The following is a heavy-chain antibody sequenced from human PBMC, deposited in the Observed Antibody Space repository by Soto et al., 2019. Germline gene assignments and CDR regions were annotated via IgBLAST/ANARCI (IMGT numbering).Heavy chain of an antibody. CDR2: ISYTGSA. CDR1: GGSINYSY. D-gene: IGHD4-17*01. J-gene: IGHJ6*02. V-gene: IGHV4-59*01. CDR3: ARVNYGDYYYGMDV. Sequence: PPETLSLTCTISGGSINYSYWTWIRQPPGKGLEWIGYISYTGSANYNASLKSRLTISVDTSKNQFSLKLSSVTAADTALYYCARVNYGDYYYGMDVWDQGTTVTVSS.